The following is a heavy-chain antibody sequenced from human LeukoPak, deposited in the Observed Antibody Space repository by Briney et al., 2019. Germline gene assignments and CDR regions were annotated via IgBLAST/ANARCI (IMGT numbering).Heavy chain of an antibody. J-gene: IGHJ4*02. D-gene: IGHD3-22*01. CDR3: AKGGRVTMIVVVTPFDY. CDR1: GFTFNSYW. Sequence: GGSLRLSCAASGFTFNSYWMNWVRQAPGKGLEWVADIKQDGSEKYYVDSVKGRFTISRDNAKNSLYLQMNSLRAEDTAVYYCAKGGRVTMIVVVTPFDYWGQGTLVTVSS. CDR2: IKQDGSEK. V-gene: IGHV3-7*03.